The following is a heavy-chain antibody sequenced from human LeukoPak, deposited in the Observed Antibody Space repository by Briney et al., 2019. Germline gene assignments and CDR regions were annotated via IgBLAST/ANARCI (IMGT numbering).Heavy chain of an antibody. CDR3: ARGGDTNWFDP. D-gene: IGHD4-17*01. CDR1: GGSFSGYY. J-gene: IGHJ5*02. CDR2: INHSGST. V-gene: IGHV4-34*01. Sequence: PSETLSLTCAVYGGSFSGYYRSWIRQPPGKGLEWIGEINHSGSTNYNPSLKSRVTISVDTSKNQFSLKLSSVTAADTAVYYCARGGDTNWFDPWGQGTLVTVSS.